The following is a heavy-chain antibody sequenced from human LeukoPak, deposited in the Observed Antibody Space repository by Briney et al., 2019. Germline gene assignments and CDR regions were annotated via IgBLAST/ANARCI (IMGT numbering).Heavy chain of an antibody. CDR2: IFYTGRA. CDR3: ARLVDGIYTRLDS. V-gene: IGHV4-59*08. CDR1: RGSISPDH. D-gene: IGHD1-26*01. J-gene: IGHJ4*02. Sequence: SETLSLTCTVSRGSISPDHCAWIRQPPGKGLEWIGYIFYTGRARYNPSLESRVTLTVDMSKNQVSLKLNSVTAADTAIYYCARLVDGIYTRLDSWGQGILVTVSS.